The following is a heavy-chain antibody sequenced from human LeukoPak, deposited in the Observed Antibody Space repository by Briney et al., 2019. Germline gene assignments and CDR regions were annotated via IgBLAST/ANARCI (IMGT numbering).Heavy chain of an antibody. V-gene: IGHV4-61*02. CDR3: ARLGPGYCTGTRCSVGAFDI. CDR1: GDSFGSDTYY. J-gene: IGHJ3*02. D-gene: IGHD2-8*02. Sequence: PSQTLSLTCTVSGDSFGSDTYYWSWIRQPAGKGLEWIGRIYATGSTNYNPSLKSRVTISLDTSKNQFSLKLSSVTAADTAVYHCARLGPGYCTGTRCSVGAFDIWGQGTMVTVSS. CDR2: IYATGST.